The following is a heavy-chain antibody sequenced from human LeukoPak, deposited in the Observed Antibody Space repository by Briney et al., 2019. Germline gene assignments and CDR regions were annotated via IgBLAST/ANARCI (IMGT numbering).Heavy chain of an antibody. CDR2: FDPEDGET. Sequence: ASVKVSCKVSGYTLTELSMHWVRQAPGKGLEWMGGFDPEDGETIYAQKFQGRVTMTEDTSTDTAYMELSSLRSEDTAVYYCATIVGATFPFDYWGQGTLVTVSS. J-gene: IGHJ4*02. D-gene: IGHD1-26*01. V-gene: IGHV1-24*01. CDR1: GYTLTELS. CDR3: ATIVGATFPFDY.